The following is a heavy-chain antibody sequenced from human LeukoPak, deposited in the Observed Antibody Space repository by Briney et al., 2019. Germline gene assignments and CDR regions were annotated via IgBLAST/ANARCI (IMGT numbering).Heavy chain of an antibody. V-gene: IGHV3-30-3*01. CDR2: ISSDGNNR. Sequence: PGGSLRLSCGASGFTFSKYAMHWVRQAPDKGLEWMAVISSDGNNRYHADSVKGRFTISRDNSNNVLFLQLNSLRAEDTAVYYCATPGSGTFYNVPNFDYWGQGTLVTVSS. D-gene: IGHD3-10*01. CDR3: ATPGSGTFYNVPNFDY. CDR1: GFTFSKYA. J-gene: IGHJ4*02.